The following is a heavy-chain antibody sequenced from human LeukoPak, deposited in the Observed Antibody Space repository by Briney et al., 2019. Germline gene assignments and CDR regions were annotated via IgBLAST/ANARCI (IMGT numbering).Heavy chain of an antibody. CDR1: RFSFDICA. D-gene: IGHD4-23*01. CDR3: AKDATPRNSIWDYFGK. CDR2: IGGPTET. V-gene: IGHV3-23*01. J-gene: IGHJ4*02. Sequence: GGSLRLSCVASRFSFDICAMSWVRQAPGKGPEWVSSIGGPTETFYADSVKGRFTVSRDNSQNTLYLQMNSLRAEDTAVYYCAKDATPRNSIWDYFGKWGQGALVTVST.